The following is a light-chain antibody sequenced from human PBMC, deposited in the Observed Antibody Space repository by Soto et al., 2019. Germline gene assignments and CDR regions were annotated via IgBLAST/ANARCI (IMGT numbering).Light chain of an antibody. V-gene: IGKV1-6*01. CDR2: ATS. J-gene: IGKJ3*01. CDR3: QQSYSTPPGGA. Sequence: AIQVTQSPSSLSASVGDRVTITCRASQDIRSDLGWYQQKPGKAPKLLIFATSTLQSGVPSRFSGTGSGTDFTLTISSLQPEDFATYYCQQSYSTPPGGAFGPGTKVDIK. CDR1: QDIRSD.